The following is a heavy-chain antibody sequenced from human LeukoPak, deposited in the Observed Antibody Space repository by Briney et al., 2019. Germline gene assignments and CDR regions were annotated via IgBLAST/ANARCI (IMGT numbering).Heavy chain of an antibody. V-gene: IGHV4-59*01. CDR3: ARVKDGYNQFDY. CDR1: GGYISSYY. D-gene: IGHD5-24*01. J-gene: IGHJ4*02. Sequence: PSETLSLTCTVSGGYISSYYWSWIRQPPGKGLEWIGYIYYSGSTNYNPSLKSRVTISVDTSKNQFSLKLSSVTAADTAVYYCARVKDGYNQFDYWGQGTLVTVSS. CDR2: IYYSGST.